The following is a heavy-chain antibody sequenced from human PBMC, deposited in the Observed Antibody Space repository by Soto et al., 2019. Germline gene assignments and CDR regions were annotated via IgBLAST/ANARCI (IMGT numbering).Heavy chain of an antibody. D-gene: IGHD3-22*01. CDR2: IYYSGST. V-gene: IGHV4-30-4*01. CDR3: ARVPNYYDTSGYVY. CDR1: GDSISSGDYY. J-gene: IGHJ4*02. Sequence: SETLPLTCTVSGDSISSGDYYWTWFRQSPGKGPEWIGYIYYSGSTHYNPSLKSRLTMSVDTSKSQFSLKLSSVTAADTAVYYCARVPNYYDTSGYVYWGQGTLVTVSS.